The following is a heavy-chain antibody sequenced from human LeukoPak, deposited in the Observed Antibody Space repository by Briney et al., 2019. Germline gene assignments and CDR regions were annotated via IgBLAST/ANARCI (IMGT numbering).Heavy chain of an antibody. J-gene: IGHJ5*02. D-gene: IGHD6-25*01. CDR3: ARDTRIAAERWFDP. Sequence: ASVKVSCKASGYTFTSYGISWVRQAPGQGLEWMGWISAYNGDTNYAQKLQGRVTMTTDTSTSTAYMELRSLRSDDTAVYYRARDTRIAAERWFDPWGQGTLVTVSS. CDR1: GYTFTSYG. V-gene: IGHV1-18*01. CDR2: ISAYNGDT.